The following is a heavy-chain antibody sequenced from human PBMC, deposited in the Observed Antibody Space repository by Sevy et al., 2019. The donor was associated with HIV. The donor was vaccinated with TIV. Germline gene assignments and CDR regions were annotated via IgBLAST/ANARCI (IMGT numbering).Heavy chain of an antibody. J-gene: IGHJ3*01. Sequence: SETLSLTCTVSGGSISSGGYFWTWIRQHPRKGLEWIGSISYSGSTYYTPSLKSRVTISVDTSKNQFSLKLSSVTAADTAVYFCGRATNLNAFDFWGQGTMVTVSS. V-gene: IGHV4-31*03. CDR3: GRATNLNAFDF. CDR2: ISYSGST. CDR1: GGSISSGGYF. D-gene: IGHD1-26*01.